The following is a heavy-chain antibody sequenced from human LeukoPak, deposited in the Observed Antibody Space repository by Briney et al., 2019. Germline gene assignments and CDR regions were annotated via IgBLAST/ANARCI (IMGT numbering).Heavy chain of an antibody. J-gene: IGHJ6*02. Sequence: QTGGSLRLSCAASGFIFSNYGMHWVRQAPGKGLEWVAIIWYDGSNKYYADSVKGRFTISRDNSKNTLYLQINSLRAEDTAVYYCAREGFPPKISDFWSGLGPYYYYGMDVWGQGTTVTVSS. CDR1: GFIFSNYG. CDR2: IWYDGSNK. V-gene: IGHV3-33*01. D-gene: IGHD3-3*01. CDR3: AREGFPPKISDFWSGLGPYYYYGMDV.